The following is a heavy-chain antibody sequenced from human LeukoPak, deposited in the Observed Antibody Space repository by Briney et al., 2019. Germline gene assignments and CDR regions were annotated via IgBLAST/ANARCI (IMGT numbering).Heavy chain of an antibody. Sequence: PSETLSLTCTVSGGSVSGGSYRWTWIRQPPGKALEWIGYIYYTGSTNYNPSLKSRVTISIDTSKNQFSLKLSSVTAADTAMYYCARHNYYGRYGLDVWGPGTTVTVSS. CDR2: IYYTGST. CDR3: ARHNYYGRYGLDV. V-gene: IGHV4-61*01. CDR1: GGSVSGGSYR. J-gene: IGHJ6*02. D-gene: IGHD3-10*01.